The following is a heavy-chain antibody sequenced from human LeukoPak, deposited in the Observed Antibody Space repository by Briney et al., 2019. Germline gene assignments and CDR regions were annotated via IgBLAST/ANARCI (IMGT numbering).Heavy chain of an antibody. J-gene: IGHJ4*02. CDR1: GFTFSSYA. CDR2: ISGSGGST. Sequence: GGSLRLSCAASGFTFSSYAMSWVRQAPGKGLEWVSAISGSGGSTYYADSVKGRFTISRDNAKNSLYLQMNSLRAEDTAVYYCTRDTGGSGSYPDYWGQGTLVTVSS. V-gene: IGHV3-23*01. D-gene: IGHD1-26*01. CDR3: TRDTGGSGSYPDY.